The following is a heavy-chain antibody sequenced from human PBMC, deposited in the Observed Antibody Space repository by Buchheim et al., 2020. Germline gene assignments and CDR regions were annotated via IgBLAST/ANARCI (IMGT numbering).Heavy chain of an antibody. V-gene: IGHV1-69*06. Sequence: QVQLVQSGAEVKKPGSSVKVSCKASGGTFSSYAISWVRQAPGQGLEWMGGIVPVLGTTNYAQKFQGRVTITADKSTGTAYKELGRLRTDDTAVYYYARSCFGDYGDYSEVAYWGQGTL. D-gene: IGHD4-17*01. CDR1: GGTFSSYA. CDR3: ARSCFGDYGDYSEVAY. J-gene: IGHJ4*02. CDR2: IVPVLGTT.